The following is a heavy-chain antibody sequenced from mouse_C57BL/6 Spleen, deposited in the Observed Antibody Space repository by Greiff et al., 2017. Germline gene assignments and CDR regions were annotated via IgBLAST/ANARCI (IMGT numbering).Heavy chain of an antibody. D-gene: IGHD4-1*01. Sequence: QVQLQQSGAELVRPGASVKLSCKASGYTFTDYYINWVKQRPGQGLEWIARIDPGSGNTYYNEKFKGKATLTAEKSSSTAYLQLISLTSAVPAVSICAGNWDLWYFDVWGTGTTVTVSS. V-gene: IGHV1-76*01. CDR2: IDPGSGNT. J-gene: IGHJ1*03. CDR3: AGNWDLWYFDV. CDR1: GYTFTDYY.